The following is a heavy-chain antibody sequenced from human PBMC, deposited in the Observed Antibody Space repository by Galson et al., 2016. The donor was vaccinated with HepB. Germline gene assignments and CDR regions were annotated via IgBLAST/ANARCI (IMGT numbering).Heavy chain of an antibody. V-gene: IGHV3-30*04. CDR1: GFNFRSYA. CDR2: VSFDGSNK. Sequence: SLRLSCAASGFNFRSYAIHWVRQAPGKGLEWVAVVSFDGSNKDYADSVKGRLTISRDNSKNTLCLQMNGLRAEDTAVYYCARGEGGYSSSWYGWYFDVWGRGTLVTVSS. J-gene: IGHJ2*01. D-gene: IGHD6-13*01. CDR3: ARGEGGYSSSWYGWYFDV.